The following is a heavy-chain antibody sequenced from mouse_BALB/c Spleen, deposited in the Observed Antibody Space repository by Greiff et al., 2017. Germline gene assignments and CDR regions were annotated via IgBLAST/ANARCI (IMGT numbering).Heavy chain of an antibody. CDR2: IRLKSNNYAT. CDR3: TRIHYYGYFDY. J-gene: IGHJ2*01. Sequence: EVMLVESGGGLVQPGGSMKLSCVASGFTFSNYWMNWVRQSPEKGLEWVAEIRLKSNNYATHYAESVKGRFTISRDDSKSSVYLQMNNLRAEDTGIYYCTRIHYYGYFDYWGQGTTLTVSS. V-gene: IGHV6-6*02. D-gene: IGHD1-2*01. CDR1: GFTFSNYW.